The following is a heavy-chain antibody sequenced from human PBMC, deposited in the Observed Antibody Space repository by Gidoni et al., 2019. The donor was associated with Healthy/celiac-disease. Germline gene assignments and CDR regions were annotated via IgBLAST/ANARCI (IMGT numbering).Heavy chain of an antibody. D-gene: IGHD3-3*01. J-gene: IGHJ5*02. CDR1: GGSISSGGYY. Sequence: QVQLQESGPGLVTPSQTLSLTCTVPGGSISSGGYYWRWIRQHPGKGLEWIGYIYYSGSTYYNPSLKSRVTISVDTSKNQFSLKLSSVTAADTAVYYCARSERITIFGVVTPNWFDPWGQGTLVTVSS. CDR3: ARSERITIFGVVTPNWFDP. V-gene: IGHV4-31*03. CDR2: IYYSGST.